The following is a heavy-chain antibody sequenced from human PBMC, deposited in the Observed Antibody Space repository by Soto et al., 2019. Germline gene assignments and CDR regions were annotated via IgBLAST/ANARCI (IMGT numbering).Heavy chain of an antibody. Sequence: ETLSLTCAVYGGFLSESYWTWIRQPPGKGLEWIGEINHVGGTNYNPSLESRVTMSVDTSQNQFSLRLISVTAADTAMYFCVRIRYQLPSSVLWLDPWGQGTPVTVSS. J-gene: IGHJ5*02. V-gene: IGHV4-34*01. CDR3: VRIRYQLPSSVLWLDP. D-gene: IGHD3-16*01. CDR1: GGFLSESY. CDR2: INHVGGT.